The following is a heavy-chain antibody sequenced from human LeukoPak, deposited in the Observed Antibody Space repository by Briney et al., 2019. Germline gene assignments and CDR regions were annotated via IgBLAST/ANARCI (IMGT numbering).Heavy chain of an antibody. D-gene: IGHD5-12*01. Sequence: LAGGSLGLSCAASGFTFSSYAMSWVRQAPGKGLEWVSAISGSGGSTYYADSVKGRFTISRDNSKNTLYLQMNSLRAEDTAVYYCAKDHVDIVATILGDFDYWGQGTLVTVSS. J-gene: IGHJ4*02. CDR3: AKDHVDIVATILGDFDY. CDR1: GFTFSSYA. V-gene: IGHV3-23*01. CDR2: ISGSGGST.